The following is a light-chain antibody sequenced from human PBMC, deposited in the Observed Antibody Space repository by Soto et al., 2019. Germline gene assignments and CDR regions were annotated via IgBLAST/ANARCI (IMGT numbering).Light chain of an antibody. J-gene: IGLJ2*01. CDR3: QSYDSSLSGWV. V-gene: IGLV1-40*01. Sequence: QSVLTQPPSVSGAPGQRVTISCTGSSANIGAAYNVDWYQQLPGTAPKLLIYGNNNRPSGVPDRFSGSKSGTSASLAITGLQAEDEADYHCQSYDSSLSGWVFGGGTKLTVL. CDR2: GNN. CDR1: SANIGAAYN.